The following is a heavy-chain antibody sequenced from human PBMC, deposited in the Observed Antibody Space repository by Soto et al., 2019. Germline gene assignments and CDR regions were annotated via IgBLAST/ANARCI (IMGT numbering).Heavy chain of an antibody. CDR2: IIPILGIA. Sequence: QVQLVQSGAEVKKPGSSVKVSCKASGGTFSSYTISWVRQAPGQGLEWMGRIIPILGIANYAQKFQGRVTITADKSTSTVYMELSSLRSEDTAVYYCARDPTRSYYYGMDVWGQGTTVTVS. V-gene: IGHV1-69*08. CDR3: ARDPTRSYYYGMDV. J-gene: IGHJ6*02. CDR1: GGTFSSYT.